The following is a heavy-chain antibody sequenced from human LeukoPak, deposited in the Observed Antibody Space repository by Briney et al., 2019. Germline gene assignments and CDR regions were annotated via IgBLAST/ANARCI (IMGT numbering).Heavy chain of an antibody. V-gene: IGHV1-3*01. D-gene: IGHD3-22*01. CDR2: INAGNGNT. Sequence: ASVKVSCKASGYTFTSYAMHWVRQAPGQRLEWMGWINAGNGNTKYSQKFQGRVTITADESTSTAYMELSSLRSEDTAVYYCARGVSPPYYYDSSGYYFDLDSGFDYWGQGTLVTVSS. CDR1: GYTFTSYA. CDR3: ARGVSPPYYYDSSGYYFDLDSGFDY. J-gene: IGHJ4*02.